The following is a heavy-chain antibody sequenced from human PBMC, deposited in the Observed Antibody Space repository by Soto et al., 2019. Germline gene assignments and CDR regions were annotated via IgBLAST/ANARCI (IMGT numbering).Heavy chain of an antibody. D-gene: IGHD5-18*01. CDR1: GFTFSDHY. V-gene: IGHV3-72*01. J-gene: IGHJ4*02. CDR2: TRNKANSYTT. CDR3: ARRTLGGYSYGYDY. Sequence: GGSLRLSCAASGFTFSDHYMDWVRQAPGKGLEWVGRTRNKANSYTTEYAASVKGRFTISRDDSKNSLYLQMNSLKTEDTAVYYCARRTLGGYSYGYDYWGQGTLVTVSS.